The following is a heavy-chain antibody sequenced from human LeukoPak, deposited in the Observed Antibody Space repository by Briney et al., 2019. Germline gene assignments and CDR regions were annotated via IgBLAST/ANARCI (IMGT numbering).Heavy chain of an antibody. J-gene: IGHJ4*02. V-gene: IGHV3-9*01. CDR3: ARDYPQERWELLWFDY. CDR2: ISWNSGSI. D-gene: IGHD1-26*01. Sequence: GGSLRLSCAASGFTFDDYAMHWVRQAPGKGLEWVSGISWNSGSIGYADSVKGRFTISRDNAKNSLYLQMNSLRAEDTAVYYCARDYPQERWELLWFDYWGQGTLVTVSS. CDR1: GFTFDDYA.